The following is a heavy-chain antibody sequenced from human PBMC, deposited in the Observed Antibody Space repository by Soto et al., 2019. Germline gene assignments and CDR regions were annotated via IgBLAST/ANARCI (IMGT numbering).Heavy chain of an antibody. D-gene: IGHD2-2*01. CDR1: GGSVTSSSYS. CDR2: IYYSENT. J-gene: IGHJ6*02. Sequence: QLQLQESGPGLVKPSETLSLTCTVSGGSVTSSSYSWGWIRQPPGKGLEWIGTIYYSENTYYNPSLISRVTISVDTSKNQFSLKLISVTAADTAVYYCARLNGYCISTNCHGYYGMDVWGQGTTVTVSS. V-gene: IGHV4-39*01. CDR3: ARLNGYCISTNCHGYYGMDV.